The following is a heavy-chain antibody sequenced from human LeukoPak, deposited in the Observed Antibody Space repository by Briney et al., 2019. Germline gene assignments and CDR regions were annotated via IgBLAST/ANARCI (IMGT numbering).Heavy chain of an antibody. D-gene: IGHD2-15*01. Sequence: ASVKVSCKASGYTFTSYYMHWVRQAPGQGLKWMGIINPSGGSTSYAQKFQGRVTMTRDTSTSTVYMELSSLRSEDTAVYYCASGFCSGGSCYSDYFDYWGQGTLVTVSS. CDR2: INPSGGST. J-gene: IGHJ4*02. V-gene: IGHV1-46*01. CDR1: GYTFTSYY. CDR3: ASGFCSGGSCYSDYFDY.